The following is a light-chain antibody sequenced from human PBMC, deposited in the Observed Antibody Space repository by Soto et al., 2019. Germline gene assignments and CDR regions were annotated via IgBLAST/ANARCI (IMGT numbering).Light chain of an antibody. V-gene: IGLV2-8*01. J-gene: IGLJ1*01. CDR2: EVS. CDR1: SSDVGAYNY. Sequence: QSVLTQPPSASGSAGQSVTISCTGTSSDVGAYNYVSWYQQLPGKAPKLIIYEVSKRASWVPDRFSGSKSGNTASLTVSGLQAEGEADYYCTSYAGTYSFFYVFGTGTKVTVL. CDR3: TSYAGTYSFFYV.